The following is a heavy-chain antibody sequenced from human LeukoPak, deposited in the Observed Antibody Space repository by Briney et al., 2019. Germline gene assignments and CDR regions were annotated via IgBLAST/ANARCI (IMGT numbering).Heavy chain of an antibody. CDR3: ASPVTYYYDSSGYYGTDAFDI. Sequence: GESLKISCKGSGYSFTSYWIGWVRQMPGKGLEWMGIIYRGDSDTRYSPSFQGQVTISADKSISTAYLQWSSLKASDTAMYYCASPVTYYYDSSGYYGTDAFDIWGQGTMVTVSS. J-gene: IGHJ3*02. CDR2: IYRGDSDT. D-gene: IGHD3-22*01. V-gene: IGHV5-51*01. CDR1: GYSFTSYW.